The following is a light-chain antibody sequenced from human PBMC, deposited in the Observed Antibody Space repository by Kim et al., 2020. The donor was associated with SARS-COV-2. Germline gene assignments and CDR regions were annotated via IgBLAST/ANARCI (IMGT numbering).Light chain of an antibody. CDR1: QSVTSN. J-gene: IGKJ2*01. CDR2: GAS. CDR3: QQYNRWPPYI. V-gene: IGKV3-15*01. Sequence: VSPGERATLSCRASQSVTSNLAWYQQRPGQAPRLLIYGASIGATGIPDRFSGSGSGTEFTLTISSLQPEDFALYYCQQYNRWPPYIFGQGTKLEI.